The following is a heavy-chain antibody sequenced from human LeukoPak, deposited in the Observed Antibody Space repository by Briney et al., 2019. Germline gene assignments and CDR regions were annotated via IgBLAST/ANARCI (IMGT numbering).Heavy chain of an antibody. CDR2: ISYDGSNE. J-gene: IGHJ6*02. Sequence: GGSLRLSCAASGFTFSSYGMHWVRQAPGKGLEWVAIISYDGSNEYYADSVKGRFTISRDNSKNTLYLQMNSLSAEDTAVYYCAKGYSSAYNYYYYAVDVWGQGTTVTVSS. V-gene: IGHV3-30*18. CDR1: GFTFSSYG. CDR3: AKGYSSAYNYYYYAVDV. D-gene: IGHD6-25*01.